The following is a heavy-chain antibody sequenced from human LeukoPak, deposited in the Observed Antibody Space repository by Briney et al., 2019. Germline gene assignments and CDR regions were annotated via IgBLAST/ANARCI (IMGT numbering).Heavy chain of an antibody. CDR1: GFTFRIYD. Sequence: PGGSLRLSCAASGFTFRIYDMNWVRQAPGKGLEWVSYISSSGSTRSYADSVQGRFTISRDNAKTSLSLQMSSLRAEDTAVYYCARVAWRAFDIWGKGQWSPSLQ. CDR3: ARVAWRAFDI. CDR2: ISSSGSTR. V-gene: IGHV3-48*03. J-gene: IGHJ3*02. D-gene: IGHD5-12*01.